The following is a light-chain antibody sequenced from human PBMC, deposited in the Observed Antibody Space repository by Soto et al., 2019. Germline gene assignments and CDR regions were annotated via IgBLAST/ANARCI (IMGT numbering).Light chain of an antibody. Sequence: SGSPGPSVTIFCTGTRSYVGGYNYVSWYQQHPGKAPKLMIYEVSKRPSGVPDRFSGSKSGNTASLTVSGLQAEDEADYYCSSYAGSNNYVFGTGTKVTVL. J-gene: IGLJ1*01. CDR2: EVS. CDR1: RSYVGGYNY. CDR3: SSYAGSNNYV. V-gene: IGLV2-8*01.